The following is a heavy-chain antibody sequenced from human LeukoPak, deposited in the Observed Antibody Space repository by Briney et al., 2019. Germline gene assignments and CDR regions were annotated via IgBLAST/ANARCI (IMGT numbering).Heavy chain of an antibody. V-gene: IGHV4-34*01. Sequence: SETLSLTCAVYGGSFSGYYWGWIRQPPGKGLEWIGEINHSGSTNYNPSLKSRVTISVDTSKNQFSLKLSSVTAADTAVYYCARGRPLYYDILTGYPNPLYYYYGMDVWGQGTTVTVSS. J-gene: IGHJ6*02. CDR2: INHSGST. CDR1: GGSFSGYY. CDR3: ARGRPLYYDILTGYPNPLYYYYGMDV. D-gene: IGHD3-9*01.